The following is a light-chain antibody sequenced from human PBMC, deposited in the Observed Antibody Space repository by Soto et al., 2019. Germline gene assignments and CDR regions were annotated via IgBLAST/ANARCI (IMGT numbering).Light chain of an antibody. CDR2: GAS. V-gene: IGKV3-15*01. Sequence: EVVMTQSPDTLSVSPGERATLSCRASQYVSNNLAWYQQQPGQAPRLLIFGASTRATGIPARFSGSGSGTEFTLAINSLQSEDFAIYYCQQYNTWPPWTFGQGTKVEIK. J-gene: IGKJ1*01. CDR1: QYVSNN. CDR3: QQYNTWPPWT.